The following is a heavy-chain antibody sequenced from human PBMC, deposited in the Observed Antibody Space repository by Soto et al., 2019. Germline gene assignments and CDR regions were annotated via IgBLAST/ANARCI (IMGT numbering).Heavy chain of an antibody. D-gene: IGHD1-26*01. V-gene: IGHV4-59*01. J-gene: IGHJ6*02. CDR3: ASLPSWEPRSNDNDYYGMDV. Sequence: SETLSLTCTVSGGFIRTYHWSWVRQSPGKGLEWIGYIRYSGTSNYNPSLKSRVTLSIDTSRSQLSLKLTSVTAADTAIYYCASLPSWEPRSNDNDYYGMDVWGQGTTVTVSS. CDR2: IRYSGTS. CDR1: GGFIRTYH.